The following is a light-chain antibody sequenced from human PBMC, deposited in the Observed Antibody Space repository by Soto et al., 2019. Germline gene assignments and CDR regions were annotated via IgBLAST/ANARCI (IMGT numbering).Light chain of an antibody. CDR2: DDN. J-gene: IGLJ1*01. Sequence: SVLTQPPSVSAAPGQKVTISCSGSISNIGGNSVSWYQQLPVTAPKLLIYDDNKRPSGIPYRFSGSKSGTSATLGITGFQTGDEADYYCGSWDSSLRAYVFGTGTKVTVL. CDR3: GSWDSSLRAYV. CDR1: ISNIGGNS. V-gene: IGLV1-51*01.